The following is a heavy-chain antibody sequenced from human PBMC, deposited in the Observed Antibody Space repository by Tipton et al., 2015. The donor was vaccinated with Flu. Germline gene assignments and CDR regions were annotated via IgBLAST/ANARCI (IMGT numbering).Heavy chain of an antibody. CDR1: GFTFSDYY. D-gene: IGHD3-3*01. J-gene: IGHJ3*02. Sequence: SLRLSCAASGFTFSDYYMSWIRQAPGKGLEWVSYISSSGSTIYYADSVKGRFTISRDNAKNSLYLQMNSLRAEDTAVYYCASPLTPHYDFWSGYPSWHAFDIWGQGTMVTVSS. V-gene: IGHV3-11*01. CDR2: ISSSGSTI. CDR3: ASPLTPHYDFWSGYPSWHAFDI.